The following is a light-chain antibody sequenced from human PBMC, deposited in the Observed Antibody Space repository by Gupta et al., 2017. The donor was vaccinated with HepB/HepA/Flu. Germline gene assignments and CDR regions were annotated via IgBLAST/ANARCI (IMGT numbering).Light chain of an antibody. CDR2: AAS. J-gene: IGKJ4*01. Sequence: DIQLTHSTSSLSASVGDRVTTTSRASQSISSYLNWYQQKPGKAPELLIYAASTLQPGVPSRFSGSGSGTDFTLTVSSLQPEDFATYYCQETYDTPRTFGGGTKVEIK. V-gene: IGKV1-39*01. CDR1: QSISSY. CDR3: QETYDTPRT.